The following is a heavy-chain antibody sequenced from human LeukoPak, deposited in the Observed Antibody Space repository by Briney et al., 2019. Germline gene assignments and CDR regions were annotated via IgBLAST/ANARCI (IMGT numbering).Heavy chain of an antibody. CDR1: GFTFSSCG. CDR3: ATETIGRHYDY. J-gene: IGHJ4*02. D-gene: IGHD1-14*01. V-gene: IGHV3-21*01. CDR2: IGPTGTDR. Sequence: GGSLRLSCAASGFTFSSCGFNWVRQAPGKGLEWVSSIGPTGTDRYYADSVRGRFPISRDNAKNSMYLQMDSLRDEGTAVYYCATETIGRHYDYWGQGTLLTVSS.